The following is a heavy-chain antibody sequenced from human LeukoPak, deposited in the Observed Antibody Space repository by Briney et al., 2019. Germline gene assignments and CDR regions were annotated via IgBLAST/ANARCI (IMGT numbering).Heavy chain of an antibody. CDR2: INHSGST. D-gene: IGHD3-16*01. J-gene: IGHJ4*02. CDR1: GGSFSGYY. Sequence: SETLSLTCAVYGGSFSGYYWSWIRQPPGKGLEWIGEINHSGSTNYNPSLKSRVTISVDTSKNQFSLKLSSVTAADTAVYYCARALFGGTIDYWGQGTLVTVSS. V-gene: IGHV4-34*01. CDR3: ARALFGGTIDY.